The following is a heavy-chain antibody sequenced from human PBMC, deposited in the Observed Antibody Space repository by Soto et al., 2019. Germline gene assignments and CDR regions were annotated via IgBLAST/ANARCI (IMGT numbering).Heavy chain of an antibody. CDR3: ASSYGSGYRAFDY. CDR2: VNPIVSMS. J-gene: IGHJ4*02. V-gene: IGHV1-69*02. D-gene: IGHD3-10*01. CDR1: GDTFNFYS. Sequence: QVQLVQSGAEVKWSGSSVKVSCMASGDTFNFYSINWVRQAPGLGLEWMGRVNPIVSMSNYAQKFQCRVTMTADKSTSTAYMELSSLRSEDTAIYYCASSYGSGYRAFDYWGQGALVTVSS.